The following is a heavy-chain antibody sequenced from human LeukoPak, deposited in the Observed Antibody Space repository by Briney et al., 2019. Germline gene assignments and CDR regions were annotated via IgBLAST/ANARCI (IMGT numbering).Heavy chain of an antibody. J-gene: IGHJ4*02. CDR2: INHSGST. V-gene: IGHV4-34*01. CDR1: GGSFSGYY. D-gene: IGHD3-10*01. CDR3: ARVGHYGSGSYYTRYYFDY. Sequence: SETLSLTCAVYGGSFSGYYWSWIRQPPGKGLEWIGEINHSGSTNYNPSLKSRVTISVDTSKNQFSLKLSSVTAADTAVYYCARVGHYGSGSYYTRYYFDYWGQGTLVTVSS.